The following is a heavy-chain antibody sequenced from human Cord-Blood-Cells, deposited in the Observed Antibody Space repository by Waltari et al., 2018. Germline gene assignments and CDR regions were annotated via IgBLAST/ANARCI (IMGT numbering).Heavy chain of an antibody. D-gene: IGHD7-27*01. CDR3: ASSELSAEFILTGPSYFDY. J-gene: IGHJ4*02. CDR2: IYHSGST. Sequence: QVQLQESGPGLVKPSETLSLTCAVSGYSISSGYYWGWIRQPPGKGLEWIGSIYHSGSTYYNPSLKSRVTISVDTSKNQFSLKLSSVTAADTAVYYCASSELSAEFILTGPSYFDYWGQGTLVTVSS. CDR1: GYSISSGYY. V-gene: IGHV4-38-2*01.